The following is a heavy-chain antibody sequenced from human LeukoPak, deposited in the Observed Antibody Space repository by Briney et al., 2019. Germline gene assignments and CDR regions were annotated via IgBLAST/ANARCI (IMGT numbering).Heavy chain of an antibody. CDR3: ASSADSGYSLD. D-gene: IGHD3-22*01. CDR2: IKQDGSEK. V-gene: IGHV3-7*01. J-gene: IGHJ4*02. Sequence: GGSLRLSCAASGFTFSSYWMSWVRQAPGKGLEWVANIKQDGSEKYYVDSVKGRFTISRDNAKNSLYLQMNSLRAEDTAVYYCASSADSGYSLDRGQGTLVTVSS. CDR1: GFTFSSYW.